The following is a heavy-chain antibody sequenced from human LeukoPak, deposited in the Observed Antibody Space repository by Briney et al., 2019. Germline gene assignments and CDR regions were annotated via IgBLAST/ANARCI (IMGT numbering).Heavy chain of an antibody. CDR2: IKQDGSEK. D-gene: IGHD3-22*01. V-gene: IGHV3-7*01. Sequence: PGGSLRLSCAASGFTFSSYSMNWVRQAPGKGLEWVANIKQDGSEKYYVDSVKGRFTISRDNAKNSLYLQMNSLRAEDTAVYYCARDQYYYDSSGYYWGQGTLVTVSS. CDR1: GFTFSSYS. J-gene: IGHJ4*02. CDR3: ARDQYYYDSSGYY.